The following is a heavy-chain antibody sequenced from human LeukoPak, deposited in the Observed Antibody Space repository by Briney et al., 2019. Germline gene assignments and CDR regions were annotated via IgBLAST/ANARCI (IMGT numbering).Heavy chain of an antibody. CDR3: ARGGSGYCSGGSCHNYYYGMDV. CDR2: IWYDGSNK. V-gene: IGHV3-33*01. J-gene: IGHJ6*02. Sequence: GGSLRLSCAASGFTFSSYGMPWVRQAPGKGLEWVAVIWYDGSNKYYADSVKGRFTISRDNSKNTLYLQMNSLRAEDTAVYYCARGGSGYCSGGSCHNYYYGMDVWGQGTTVTVSS. D-gene: IGHD2-15*01. CDR1: GFTFSSYG.